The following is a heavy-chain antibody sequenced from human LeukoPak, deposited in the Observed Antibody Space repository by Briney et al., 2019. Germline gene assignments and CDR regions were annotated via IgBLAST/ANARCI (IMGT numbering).Heavy chain of an antibody. CDR1: GYTLTELS. J-gene: IGHJ6*02. Sequence: GASVKVYCKVSGYTLTELSMHWVRQAPGKGLEWMGGFDPEDGETIYAQKFQGRVTMTEDTSTDTAYMELSSLRSEDTAVYYCATKGRGGITMILYGMDVWGQGTTVTVSS. V-gene: IGHV1-24*01. D-gene: IGHD3-22*01. CDR3: ATKGRGGITMILYGMDV. CDR2: FDPEDGET.